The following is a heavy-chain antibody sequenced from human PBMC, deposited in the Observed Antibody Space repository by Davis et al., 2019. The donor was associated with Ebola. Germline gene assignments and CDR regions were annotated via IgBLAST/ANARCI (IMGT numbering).Heavy chain of an antibody. CDR2: ITISSDTI. J-gene: IGHJ2*01. CDR3: VRDPALVVTGGGWFFGL. D-gene: IGHD2-21*02. Sequence: GESLKISCAASGFIFSSYVMSWVRQAPGKGLVWFSYITISSDTIYYADSVKGRFTISRDNAKNSLYLQMNSLRAEDTAVYYCVRDPALVVTGGGWFFGLWGRGTLVTVSS. CDR1: GFIFSSYV. V-gene: IGHV3-48*04.